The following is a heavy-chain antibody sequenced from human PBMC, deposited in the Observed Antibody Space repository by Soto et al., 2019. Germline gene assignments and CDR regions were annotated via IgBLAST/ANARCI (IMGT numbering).Heavy chain of an antibody. CDR1: GGSISSSSYY. V-gene: IGHV4-39*01. Sequence: SETLSLTCTVSGGSISSSSYYWGWIRQPPGKGLEWIGSIYYSGSTYYNPSLKSRVTISVDTSKNQFSLKLSSVTAADTAVYYCASSFLDIVLMVYANFDYWGQGTLVTVSS. CDR3: ASSFLDIVLMVYANFDY. J-gene: IGHJ4*02. CDR2: IYYSGST. D-gene: IGHD2-8*01.